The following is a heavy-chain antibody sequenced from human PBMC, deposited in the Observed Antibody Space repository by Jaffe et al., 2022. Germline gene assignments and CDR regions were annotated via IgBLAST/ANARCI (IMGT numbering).Heavy chain of an antibody. Sequence: EVQLVESGGGLVQPGGSLRLSCAASGFTFSSYEMNWVRQAPGKGLEWVSYISSSGSTIYYADSVKGRFTISRDNAKNSLYLQMNSLRAEDTAVYYCARDSTVRDNWFDPWGQGTLVTVSS. V-gene: IGHV3-48*03. CDR3: ARDSTVRDNWFDP. J-gene: IGHJ5*02. CDR2: ISSSGSTI. CDR1: GFTFSSYE. D-gene: IGHD3-10*01.